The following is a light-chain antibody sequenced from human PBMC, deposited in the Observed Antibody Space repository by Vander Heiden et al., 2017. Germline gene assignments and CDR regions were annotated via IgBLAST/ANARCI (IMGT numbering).Light chain of an antibody. CDR2: GNS. CDR1: SSNIGAGYD. Sequence: QSVLTQPPSVSGAPGQRVTISCTGSSSNIGAGYDVHWYQHLPGTAPKLLIYGNSNRPSGVPDRFSGSKSGTSASLAITGLQAEDEADYYCQSYDSSLSVSWVFGGGTKLTVL. V-gene: IGLV1-40*01. CDR3: QSYDSSLSVSWV. J-gene: IGLJ3*02.